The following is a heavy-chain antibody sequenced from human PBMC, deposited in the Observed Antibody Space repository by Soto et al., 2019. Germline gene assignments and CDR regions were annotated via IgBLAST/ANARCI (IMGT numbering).Heavy chain of an antibody. CDR2: IYRGGST. J-gene: IGHJ4*02. Sequence: GGSLRLSCAASGFTVSSNYMSWVRQAPGKGLEGVAVIYRGGSTYYADSVKGRFTISRDNSKNTLYLEVKSLRAEDRGVYYCAGLLGLRFSESSDGPVYYFDYWGQGTLVTVSS. CDR3: AGLLGLRFSESSDGPVYYFDY. D-gene: IGHD3-3*01. CDR1: GFTVSSNY. V-gene: IGHV3-53*01.